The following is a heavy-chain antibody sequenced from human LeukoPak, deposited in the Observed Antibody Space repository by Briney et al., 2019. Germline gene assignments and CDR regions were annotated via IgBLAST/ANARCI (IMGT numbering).Heavy chain of an antibody. D-gene: IGHD6-13*01. CDR3: AKSIAAPGEY. Sequence: GGSLRLSCAASGFSFSSYAMHWVRQAPGKGLEWVAAMSDDGSNKYHADSVKGRFTISRDNSKNMLYLQMTGLRAEDTAVYYCAKSIAAPGEYWGQGTLVTVSS. CDR2: MSDDGSNK. V-gene: IGHV3-30-3*01. CDR1: GFSFSSYA. J-gene: IGHJ4*02.